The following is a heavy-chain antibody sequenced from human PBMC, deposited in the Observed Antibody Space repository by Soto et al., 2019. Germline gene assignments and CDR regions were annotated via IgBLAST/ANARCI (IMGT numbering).Heavy chain of an antibody. D-gene: IGHD3-10*01. CDR3: AKEIDHTVWGSGRYPVP. CDR2: ISGSGDLA. V-gene: IGHV3-23*01. CDR1: GFTFSIYA. J-gene: IGHJ5*02. Sequence: EVQLLESGGGLVQPGGSLRLSCAASGFTFSIYAMTWLRQAPGKGLEWVSAISGSGDLAYHADSVRGRFTISRDNSKNTLYLQMHSLRAEDTALYYCAKEIDHTVWGSGRYPVPWGQGTRVIVSS.